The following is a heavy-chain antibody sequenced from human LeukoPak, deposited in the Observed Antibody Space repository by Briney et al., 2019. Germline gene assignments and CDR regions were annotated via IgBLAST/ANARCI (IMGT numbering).Heavy chain of an antibody. V-gene: IGHV3-30*04. Sequence: GGSLRLSCAASGFTFSSYAMHWVRQAPGKGLEWVAVISYDGSNKYYADSVKGRFTISRDNSKSTLYLQMNSLRAEDTAVYYCARVARGGIVVVPAAMHYWGQGTLVTVSS. D-gene: IGHD2-2*01. CDR1: GFTFSSYA. J-gene: IGHJ4*02. CDR3: ARVARGGIVVVPAAMHY. CDR2: ISYDGSNK.